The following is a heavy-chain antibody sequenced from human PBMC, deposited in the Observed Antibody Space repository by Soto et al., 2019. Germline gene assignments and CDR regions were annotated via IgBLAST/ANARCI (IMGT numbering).Heavy chain of an antibody. D-gene: IGHD4-17*01. CDR2: IIPIFGTA. J-gene: IGHJ6*02. CDR1: GGTFSSYA. CDR3: ARGGGYGELYYYYGMDV. Sequence: QVQLVQSGAEVKKPGSSVKVSCKASGGTFSSYAISWVRQAPGQGLEWMGGIIPIFGTANYAQKFQGRVTITADESTSTAYMELSSLRSEDTAVYYCARGGGYGELYYYYGMDVWGQGTTVTVSS. V-gene: IGHV1-69*01.